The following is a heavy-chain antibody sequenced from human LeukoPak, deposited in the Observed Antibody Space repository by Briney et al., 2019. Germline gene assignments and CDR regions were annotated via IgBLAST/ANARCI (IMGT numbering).Heavy chain of an antibody. CDR2: IRYDGSNK. Sequence: GGSLRLSCAASGFSFSTYSLNWVRQAPGKGLEWVAFIRYDGSNKYYADSVKGRFTISRDNSKNTLYLQMNSLRAEDTAVYYCAKVGGYCSSTSCLHFDYWGQGTLVTVSS. J-gene: IGHJ4*02. D-gene: IGHD2-2*01. V-gene: IGHV3-30*02. CDR1: GFSFSTYS. CDR3: AKVGGYCSSTSCLHFDY.